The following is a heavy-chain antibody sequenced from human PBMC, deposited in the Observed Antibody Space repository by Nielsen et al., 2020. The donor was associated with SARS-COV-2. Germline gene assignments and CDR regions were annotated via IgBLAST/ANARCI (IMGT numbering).Heavy chain of an antibody. Sequence: VRQMPGKGLGWMGRIAPGDSYISYSPSFQGHVTISADKSTTTANLQWSGLKASDTAMYYCARHSYQYYYDSSGYYYFDSWGQGTLVTVSS. J-gene: IGHJ4*02. CDR2: IAPGDSYI. V-gene: IGHV5-10-1*01. D-gene: IGHD3-22*01. CDR3: ARHSYQYYYDSSGYYYFDS.